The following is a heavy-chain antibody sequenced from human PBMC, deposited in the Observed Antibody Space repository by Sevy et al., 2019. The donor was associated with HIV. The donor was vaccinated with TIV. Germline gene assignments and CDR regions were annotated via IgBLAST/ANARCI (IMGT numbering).Heavy chain of an antibody. D-gene: IGHD2-15*01. CDR2: ISGSGGST. Sequence: GGSLRLSCAASGFTFSSYAMSWVRQAPGKGLEWVSAISGSGGSTYYADSVKGRFTISRDNSKNTLYLQMNSLRAEDTAVYYCANGGVMVVAATPNYGMDVWGQGTTVTVSS. CDR1: GFTFSSYA. CDR3: ANGGVMVVAATPNYGMDV. V-gene: IGHV3-23*01. J-gene: IGHJ6*02.